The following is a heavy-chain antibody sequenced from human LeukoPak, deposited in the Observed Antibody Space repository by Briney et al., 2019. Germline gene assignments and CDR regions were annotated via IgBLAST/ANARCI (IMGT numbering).Heavy chain of an antibody. D-gene: IGHD1-26*01. CDR1: GFTFSNYA. V-gene: IGHV3-23*01. Sequence: GGSLRLSCAASGFTFSNYAMSWVRQAPEKGLEWVSAIGSGGSTYYADTVKGRFTISRDNPKNTLYLQMNSLRAEDTAIYYCASEFIVGTTAYWGQGTLVTVSS. J-gene: IGHJ4*02. CDR2: IGSGGST. CDR3: ASEFIVGTTAY.